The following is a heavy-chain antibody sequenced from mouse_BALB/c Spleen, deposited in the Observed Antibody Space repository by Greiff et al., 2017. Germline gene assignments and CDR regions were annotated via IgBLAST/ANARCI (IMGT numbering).Heavy chain of an antibody. Sequence: VQLQQPGAELVKPGAPVKLSCKASGYTFTSYWMNWVKQRPGRGLEWIGRIDPSDSETHYNQKFKDKATLTVDKSSSTAYIQLSSLTSEDSAVYYCARGGYYYGSSYVWYFDVWGAGTTVTVSS. V-gene: IGHV1-69*02. CDR2: IDPSDSET. CDR1: GYTFTSYW. D-gene: IGHD1-1*01. J-gene: IGHJ1*01. CDR3: ARGGYYYGSSYVWYFDV.